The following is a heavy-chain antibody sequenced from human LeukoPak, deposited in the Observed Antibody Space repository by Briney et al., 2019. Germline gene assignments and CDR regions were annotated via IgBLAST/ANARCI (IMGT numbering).Heavy chain of an antibody. J-gene: IGHJ4*02. Sequence: GGSLRLSCAASGFAFSSYAMHWVRQAPGKGLEWVAVISYDGSNKHYTDSVKGRFTISRDNSKNTLYLQMNSLRAEDTAVYYCAKVGRQWLVGDLVHWGQGTLVTVSS. V-gene: IGHV3-30*04. CDR3: AKVGRQWLVGDLVH. CDR2: ISYDGSNK. D-gene: IGHD6-19*01. CDR1: GFAFSSYA.